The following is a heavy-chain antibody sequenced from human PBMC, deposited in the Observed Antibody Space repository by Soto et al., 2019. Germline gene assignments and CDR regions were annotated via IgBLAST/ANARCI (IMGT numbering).Heavy chain of an antibody. V-gene: IGHV1-18*01. CDR3: VGDLDGWGIYYTDY. Sequence: ASVKVSCKASGYMFISYGINWVRQAPGQGLEWMGWIRAYNGDTKYAQNLQGRVTMTTDTSTSTAYMEMRSLRSDDTAVYYCVGDLDGWGIYYTDYGGRGTVAPVS. CDR1: GYMFISYG. CDR2: IRAYNGDT. J-gene: IGHJ4*02. D-gene: IGHD3-10*01.